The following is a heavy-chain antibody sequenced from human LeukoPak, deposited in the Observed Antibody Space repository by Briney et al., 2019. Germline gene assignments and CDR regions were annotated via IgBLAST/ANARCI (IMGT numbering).Heavy chain of an antibody. CDR2: INHSGST. Sequence: PSETLSLTCAVYGGSFSGYYWSWIRQPPGKGLEWIGEINHSGSTNYNPSLKSRVTISVDTSKNQFSLKLSSVTAADTAVYYCARSRKQWLVPGDYFDYWGQGTLVTVSS. CDR1: GGSFSGYY. CDR3: ARSRKQWLVPGDYFDY. V-gene: IGHV4-34*01. J-gene: IGHJ4*02. D-gene: IGHD6-19*01.